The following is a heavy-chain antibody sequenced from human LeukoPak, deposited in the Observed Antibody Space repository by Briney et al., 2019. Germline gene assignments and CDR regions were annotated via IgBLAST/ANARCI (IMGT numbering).Heavy chain of an antibody. Sequence: PSETLSLTCTVSGGSISSYYWSWIRQPPGKGLEWIGYIYYSGSTNYNPSLKSRVTISVDTSKNQFSLKLSSVTAADTAVYYSARDDGGSYSNWGQGTLVTVSS. J-gene: IGHJ4*02. D-gene: IGHD1-26*01. CDR2: IYYSGST. V-gene: IGHV4-59*01. CDR1: GGSISSYY. CDR3: ARDDGGSYSN.